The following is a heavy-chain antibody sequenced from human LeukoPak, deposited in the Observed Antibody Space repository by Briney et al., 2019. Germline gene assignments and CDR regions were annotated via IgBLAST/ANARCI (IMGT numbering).Heavy chain of an antibody. J-gene: IGHJ4*02. V-gene: IGHV3-30*02. D-gene: IGHD6-13*01. CDR3: AKVPDEPTAAGTWLFDY. CDR1: GFTFSSYG. Sequence: GGSLRLSCAASGFTFSSYGMHWVRQAPGKGLEWVAFIRYDGSNKYYADSVKGRFTISRDNSKNTLYLQMNSLRAEDTAVYYCAKVPDEPTAAGTWLFDYWGQGTLVTVSS. CDR2: IRYDGSNK.